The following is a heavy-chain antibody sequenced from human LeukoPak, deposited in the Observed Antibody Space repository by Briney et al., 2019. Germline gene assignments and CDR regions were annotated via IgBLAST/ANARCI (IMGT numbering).Heavy chain of an antibody. Sequence: GGSLRLSCAASGFTFSSYSMNWVRQAPGKGLEWVSSISSSSSYIYYADSVKGRFTISRDNAKNSLYLQMNSLRAEDAAVYYCASTLKGGFHYYGMDVWGQGTTVTVSS. J-gene: IGHJ6*02. CDR1: GFTFSSYS. V-gene: IGHV3-21*01. CDR2: ISSSSSYI. D-gene: IGHD2-15*01. CDR3: ASTLKGGFHYYGMDV.